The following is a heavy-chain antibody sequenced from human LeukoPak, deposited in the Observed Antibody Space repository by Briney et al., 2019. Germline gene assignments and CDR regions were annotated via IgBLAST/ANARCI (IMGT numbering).Heavy chain of an antibody. CDR1: GFTFDDYA. Sequence: GGSLRLSCAASGFTFDDYAMHWVRHAPGKGLEWVSGISWNSGSIGYADSVKGRFTISRDNAKNSQYLQMNSLRAEDTALYCCAKGGLAAADRSNPFDYWGQGTLVTVSS. D-gene: IGHD2-15*01. V-gene: IGHV3-9*01. J-gene: IGHJ4*02. CDR2: ISWNSGSI. CDR3: AKGGLAAADRSNPFDY.